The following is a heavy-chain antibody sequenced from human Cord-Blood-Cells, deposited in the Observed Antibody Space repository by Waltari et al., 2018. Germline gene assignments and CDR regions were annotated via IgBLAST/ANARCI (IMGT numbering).Heavy chain of an antibody. V-gene: IGHV5-51*01. D-gene: IGHD1-20*01. CDR3: ASGHNWNDYYFDY. Sequence: EVQLVQSGAEVKKPGESLKISCKGSGYSFTSYWIGWVGQMPGKGREWMGIIYTGDSDTRYSPSFQGQVTISADKSISTAYLQWSSLKASDTAMYYCASGHNWNDYYFDYWGQGTLVTVSS. J-gene: IGHJ4*02. CDR2: IYTGDSDT. CDR1: GYSFTSYW.